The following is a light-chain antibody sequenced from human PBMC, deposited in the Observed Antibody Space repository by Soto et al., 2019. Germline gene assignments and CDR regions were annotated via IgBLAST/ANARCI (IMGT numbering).Light chain of an antibody. Sequence: SVLTQPPSASGSPGQSVTISCTGTSSDVGGYNYVSWYQQHPGKAPKLMIYEVSKRPSGVPDRFSGSKSGNTASLTISGLQAADEADYYCSLYTSENTYAFGTGTKVTVL. V-gene: IGLV2-8*01. CDR1: SSDVGGYNY. J-gene: IGLJ1*01. CDR2: EVS. CDR3: SLYTSENTYA.